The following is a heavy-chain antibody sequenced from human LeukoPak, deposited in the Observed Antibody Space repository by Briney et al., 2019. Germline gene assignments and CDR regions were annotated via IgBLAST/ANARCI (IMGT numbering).Heavy chain of an antibody. Sequence: GASVKVSCKASGYTFTNYYIHWVRQAPGQGLEWMGFINPSGGSTNYAQKFQGRVTMTRDTSISTAYMELSRLRSDDTAVYYCAVSGDSSSWSFFDYWGQGTLVTVSS. J-gene: IGHJ4*02. CDR1: GYTFTNYY. V-gene: IGHV1-2*02. CDR3: AVSGDSSSWSFFDY. CDR2: INPSGGST. D-gene: IGHD6-13*01.